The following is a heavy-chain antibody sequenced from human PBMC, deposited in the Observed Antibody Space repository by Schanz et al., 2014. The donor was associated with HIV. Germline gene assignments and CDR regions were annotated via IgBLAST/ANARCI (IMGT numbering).Heavy chain of an antibody. CDR1: GGTFRVYA. D-gene: IGHD1-26*01. Sequence: QVQLVQSGAEVKKPGSSVKVSCTTFGGTFRVYAISWVRQAPGQRLVWMGGIIPTLGTANYAQTFQGRVTFIADESTSTVYMDLTSLRPDDTAVYYCSRSIYNGSYGTYWFFDVWGRGTLVSVSS. J-gene: IGHJ2*01. CDR3: SRSIYNGSYGTYWFFDV. CDR2: IIPTLGTA. V-gene: IGHV1-69*01.